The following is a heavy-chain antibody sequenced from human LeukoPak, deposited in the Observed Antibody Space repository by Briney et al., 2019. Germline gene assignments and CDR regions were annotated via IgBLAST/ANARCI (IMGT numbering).Heavy chain of an antibody. CDR2: IIPIFGTA. CDR3: ARSGTTFQPFDY. V-gene: IGHV1-69*05. Sequence: GASVKVSCKASGYTFTGYYMHWVRQAPGQGLEWMGGIIPIFGTANYAQKFQGRVTITTDESTSTAYMELSSLRSEDTAVCYCARSGTTFQPFDYWGQGTLVTVSS. CDR1: GYTFTGYY. D-gene: IGHD4-11*01. J-gene: IGHJ4*02.